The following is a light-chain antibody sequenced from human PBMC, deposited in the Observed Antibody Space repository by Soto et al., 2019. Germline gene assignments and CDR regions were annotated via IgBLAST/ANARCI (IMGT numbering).Light chain of an antibody. J-gene: IGKJ4*01. CDR2: AAS. CDR3: QQSYSTPLT. V-gene: IGKV1-39*01. Sequence: DIQMTQSPSTLSASVGDRVTITCRASQSISSYLNWYQHKPGKAPKLLIYAASSLQSGVPSRFSGSGSGTDFTPTISSLQPEDFATYYCQQSYSTPLTFGGGTKVDIK. CDR1: QSISSY.